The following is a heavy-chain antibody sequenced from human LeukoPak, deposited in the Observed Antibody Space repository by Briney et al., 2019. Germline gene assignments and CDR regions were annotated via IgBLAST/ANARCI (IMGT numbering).Heavy chain of an antibody. Sequence: SETLSLTCTVSGGSISSGDYYWSWIRQPPGKGLEWIGYIYYSGSTNYNPSLKSRVTISLDTSKNQFSLKLSSVTAADTAVYYCARHNSAWAFDAFDMRGQGTMVTVSS. V-gene: IGHV4-61*08. CDR1: GGSISSGDYY. J-gene: IGHJ3*02. CDR3: ARHNSAWAFDAFDM. D-gene: IGHD6-19*01. CDR2: IYYSGST.